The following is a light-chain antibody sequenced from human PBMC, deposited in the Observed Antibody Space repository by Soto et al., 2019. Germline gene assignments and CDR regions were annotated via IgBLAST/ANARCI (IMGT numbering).Light chain of an antibody. CDR3: QQYGSSPPYT. J-gene: IGKJ2*01. CDR2: GAS. Sequence: EIVLTQAPGTLSLSPGERATLSCRASQSVSSSYLAWYQQKPGQAPRLLIYGASSRATGIPDRFSGSGYGTDFTLTISILEHGDFAVYDCQQYGSSPPYTFGQGTKLEI. V-gene: IGKV3-20*01. CDR1: QSVSSSY.